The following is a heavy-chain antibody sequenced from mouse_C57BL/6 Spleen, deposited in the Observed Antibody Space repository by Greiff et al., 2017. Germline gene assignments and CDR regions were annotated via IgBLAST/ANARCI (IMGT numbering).Heavy chain of an antibody. V-gene: IGHV3-8*01. J-gene: IGHJ3*01. CDR2: ISYSGST. D-gene: IGHD2-4*01. CDR1: GYSITSDY. Sequence: EVKLMESGPGLAKPSQTLSLTCSVTGYSITSDYWNWIRKFPGNKLEYMGYISYSGSTYYNPSLNSRISITRDTSKNQYYLQLNSVTTEDTATYYCARSLDDYDGSLAYWGQGTLVTVSA. CDR3: ARSLDDYDGSLAY.